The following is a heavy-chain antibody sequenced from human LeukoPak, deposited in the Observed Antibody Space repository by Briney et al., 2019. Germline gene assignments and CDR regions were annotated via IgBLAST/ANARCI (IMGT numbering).Heavy chain of an antibody. CDR1: GFTFSSYA. D-gene: IGHD5-12*01. V-gene: IGHV4-34*01. CDR2: INHSGST. CDR3: ARGVGGYEY. J-gene: IGHJ4*02. Sequence: PGGSLRLSCAASGFTFSSYAMSWIRQSPGKGLEWIGEINHSGSTNYNPSLKSRVTISVDTSKNQFSLKLSSVTAADTAVYYCARGVGGYEYWGQGTLVTVSS.